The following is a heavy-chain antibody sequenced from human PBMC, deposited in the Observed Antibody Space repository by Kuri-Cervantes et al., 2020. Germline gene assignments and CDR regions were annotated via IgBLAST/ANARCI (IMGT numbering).Heavy chain of an antibody. CDR3: ATYNEGEIGRGS. V-gene: IGHV4-59*13. J-gene: IGHJ5*02. CDR1: GGFITSEH. CDR2: TYKSGDI. D-gene: IGHD5-24*01. Sequence: GSLRLSCNVSGGFITSEHCSWIRQAPGKGLEWIGQTYKSGDIKYNPSLKSRVTISVDTSKKQFSLRVTSVTAADTAAYYCATYNEGEIGRGSWGQGTLVTVSS.